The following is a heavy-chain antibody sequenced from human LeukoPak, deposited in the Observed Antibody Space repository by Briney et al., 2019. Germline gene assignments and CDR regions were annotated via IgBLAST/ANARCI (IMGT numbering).Heavy chain of an antibody. CDR1: GGSISSYY. CDR3: ARVSGGYSYGPLDY. CDR2: IYYSGST. J-gene: IGHJ4*02. Sequence: SEPLSLTCTVSGGSISSYYWSWIRQTPAKALEWIGYIYYSGSTNYNPSLKSRLTISAGTSKNQFSLKLSSVTAADTAVYYCARVSGGYSYGPLDYWGQGTLVTVSS. V-gene: IGHV4-59*01. D-gene: IGHD5-18*01.